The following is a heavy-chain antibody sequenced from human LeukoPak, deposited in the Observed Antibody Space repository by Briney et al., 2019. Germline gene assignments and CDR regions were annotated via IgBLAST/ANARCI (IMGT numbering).Heavy chain of an antibody. CDR3: ARDIAAAGTEIYYFDY. Sequence: PGGSLRLSCAASGFTFSSYSMNWVRQAPGKGLEWVSSISSSSSYIYYADSVKGRFTISRDNAKNSLYLQMNSLRAEDTAVYYYARDIAAAGTEIYYFDYWGQGTLVTVSS. CDR1: GFTFSSYS. V-gene: IGHV3-21*01. CDR2: ISSSSSYI. D-gene: IGHD6-13*01. J-gene: IGHJ4*02.